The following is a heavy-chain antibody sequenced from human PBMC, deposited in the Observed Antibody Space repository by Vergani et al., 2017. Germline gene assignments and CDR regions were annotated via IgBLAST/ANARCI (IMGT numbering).Heavy chain of an antibody. D-gene: IGHD3-10*01. CDR1: GFGFKNFA. CDR2: ISKDGTHD. CDR3: AKDHITMPFWYFDF. V-gene: IGHV3-30*18. J-gene: IGHJ4*02. Sequence: QVSLVESGGGVVQPGRSLTLTCSASGFGFKNFAMHWVRQAPGKGLEWVATISKDGTHDYYEPSVKGRFTISRDNSKNTLYLQMNSLRAEDTAVYYCAKDHITMPFWYFDFWGQGTLVTVSS.